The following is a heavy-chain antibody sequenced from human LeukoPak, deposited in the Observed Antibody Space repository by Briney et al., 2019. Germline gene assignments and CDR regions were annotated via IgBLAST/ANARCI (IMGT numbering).Heavy chain of an antibody. J-gene: IGHJ4*02. V-gene: IGHV4-34*01. CDR1: GGSFSGYY. Sequence: SETLSLTCAVYGGSFSGYYWSWIRQPPGKGLEWIGEINHSGSTNYNPSLKSRVTISVDTSKNQFSLKLSSVTAADTAVYYCARPNYYRKTYDYWGQGTLVTVSS. CDR3: ARPNYYRKTYDY. D-gene: IGHD3-10*01. CDR2: INHSGST.